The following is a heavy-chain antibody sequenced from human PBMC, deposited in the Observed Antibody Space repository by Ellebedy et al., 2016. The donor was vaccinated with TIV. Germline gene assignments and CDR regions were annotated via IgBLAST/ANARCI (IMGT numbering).Heavy chain of an antibody. CDR2: IYYSGST. CDR3: ARDVSYSNYDHYYYYGMDV. J-gene: IGHJ6*02. V-gene: IGHV4-59*01. CDR1: GGSISSYY. D-gene: IGHD4-11*01. Sequence: MPSETLSLTCTVSGGSISSYYWSWIRQPPGKGLEWIGYIYYSGSTNYNPSLKSRVTISVDTSKNQFSLKLSSVTAADTAVYYRARDVSYSNYDHYYYYGMDVWGQGTTVIVSS.